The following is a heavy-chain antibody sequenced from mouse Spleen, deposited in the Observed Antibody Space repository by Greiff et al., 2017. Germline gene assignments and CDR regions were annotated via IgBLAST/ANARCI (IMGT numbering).Heavy chain of an antibody. CDR3: ARESLQYGNYDHFDY. V-gene: IGHV1-4*01. CDR1: GYTFTSYT. Sequence: QVQLQQSGAELARPGASVKMSCKASGYTFTSYTMHWVKQRPGQGLEWIGYINPSSGYTKYNQKFKDKATLTADKSSSTAYMQLSSLTSEDSSVYYCARESLQYGNYDHFDYWGQGTTLTVSS. CDR2: INPSSGYT. D-gene: IGHD2-10*02. J-gene: IGHJ2*01.